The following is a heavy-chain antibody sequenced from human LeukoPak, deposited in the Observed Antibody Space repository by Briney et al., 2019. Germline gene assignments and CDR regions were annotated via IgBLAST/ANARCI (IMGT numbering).Heavy chain of an antibody. V-gene: IGHV3-23*01. D-gene: IGHD2-15*01. CDR2: VSDSGRLT. Sequence: GGSLRLSCAASGFTFSSYAMNWVRQAPGKGLEWVAGVSDSGRLTYYADSVKGLFTISRDNSKNTLYLQMNSLRAEDTAVYYCAKDSDIVVLVGTTGYDAFDVWGQGTMVSVSS. J-gene: IGHJ3*01. CDR1: GFTFSSYA. CDR3: AKDSDIVVLVGTTGYDAFDV.